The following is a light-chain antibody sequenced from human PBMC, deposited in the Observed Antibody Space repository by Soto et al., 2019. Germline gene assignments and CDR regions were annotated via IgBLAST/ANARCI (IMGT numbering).Light chain of an antibody. CDR2: DAS. CDR3: QQRTNWPPASFT. V-gene: IGKV3-11*02. Sequence: EIVLTQSPGTLSLSPGERATLSCRASQRIANSLAWYQQKPGQAPRLLIYDASNRATGIPARFSGSGSGRDFTLTISSLEPEDSAIYYCQQRTNWPPASFTFGPGTKVDIK. CDR1: QRIANS. J-gene: IGKJ3*01.